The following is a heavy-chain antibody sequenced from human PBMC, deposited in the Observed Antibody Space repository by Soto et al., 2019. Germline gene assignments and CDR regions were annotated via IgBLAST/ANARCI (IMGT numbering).Heavy chain of an antibody. CDR3: ARDGSPYGEPHDAFDI. Sequence: GGSQRLSCAASGFTFSDYSLHWVRQAPGKGLQWVALISYDGNNKDFADSVNGRFSISRDNSRNTLYLQLNSLRLEDTAMYYCARDGSPYGEPHDAFDIWGQGTLVTVSS. D-gene: IGHD4-17*01. V-gene: IGHV3-30-3*01. CDR2: ISYDGNNK. J-gene: IGHJ3*02. CDR1: GFTFSDYS.